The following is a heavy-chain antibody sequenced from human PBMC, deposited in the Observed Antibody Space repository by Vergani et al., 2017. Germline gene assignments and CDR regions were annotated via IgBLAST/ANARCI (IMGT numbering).Heavy chain of an antibody. Sequence: QVQLVESGGGLVKPGGSLRLSCAASGFTFSDYYMRWIRQAPGKGLEWVSYISSSGSTIYYADSVKGRFTISRDNAKNSLYLQMNSLRAADTAVYYCARDRNYDILTDNWFDPWGQGTLVTVSS. J-gene: IGHJ5*02. CDR1: GFTFSDYY. V-gene: IGHV3-11*01. CDR2: ISSSGSTI. D-gene: IGHD3-9*01. CDR3: ARDRNYDILTDNWFDP.